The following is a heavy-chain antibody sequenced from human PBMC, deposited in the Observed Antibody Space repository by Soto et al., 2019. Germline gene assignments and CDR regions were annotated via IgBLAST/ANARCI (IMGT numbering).Heavy chain of an antibody. D-gene: IGHD3-3*01. V-gene: IGHV4-34*01. J-gene: IGHJ6*02. CDR3: ARGFAISLYMDV. CDR2: INHSGST. CDR1: GGSFSGYY. Sequence: SETLSLTCAVYGGSFSGYYWTWIRQPPGTGLEWIGEINHSGSTNYNPSLKSRVTISVDTSKNQFSLKLSSVTAADTAVYYCARGFAISLYMDVWGQGTTVTVSS.